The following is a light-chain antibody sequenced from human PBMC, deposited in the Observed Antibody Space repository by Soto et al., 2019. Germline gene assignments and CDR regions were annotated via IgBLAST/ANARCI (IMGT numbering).Light chain of an antibody. Sequence: QSVLTQPPSVSGAPGQRVTISCTGSSSNIGAGYDVHWYQQLPGTAPKLLIYGNSNRPSGVPDRFSGSKSGTSASLAITGLKAEDEADYYCQSYDSRLSGLYVFGTGTKVTV. V-gene: IGLV1-40*01. CDR3: QSYDSRLSGLYV. CDR2: GNS. J-gene: IGLJ1*01. CDR1: SSNIGAGYD.